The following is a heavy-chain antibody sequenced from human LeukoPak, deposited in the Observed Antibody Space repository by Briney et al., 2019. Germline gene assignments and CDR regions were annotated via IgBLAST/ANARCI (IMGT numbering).Heavy chain of an antibody. CDR3: AKQREGISWSPDY. D-gene: IGHD6-13*01. J-gene: IGHJ4*02. CDR1: GFSFGSYG. Sequence: GGSLRLSCAASGFSFGSYGMNWVRRAPGKGLEWVAVISYDGSDKYYADSVKGRFTISRDNSNNTLYLQMNSLRADDTAVYYCAKQREGISWSPDYWGQGTLVTVSS. V-gene: IGHV3-30*18. CDR2: ISYDGSDK.